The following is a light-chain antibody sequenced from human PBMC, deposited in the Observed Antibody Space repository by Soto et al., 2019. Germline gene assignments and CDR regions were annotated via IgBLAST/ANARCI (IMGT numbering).Light chain of an antibody. J-gene: IGKJ4*01. CDR2: DAS. Sequence: EILLTRSPASLSLSPGEIATLSGRASQSVSSYLACYQQKPAQAPRLLVYDASTRATGIPDRFSGSGSGTAFTLTISSLEPADFAVYYCQQSSNWPTLTVGGGHTV. CDR3: QQSSNWPTLT. CDR1: QSVSSY. V-gene: IGKV3-11*01.